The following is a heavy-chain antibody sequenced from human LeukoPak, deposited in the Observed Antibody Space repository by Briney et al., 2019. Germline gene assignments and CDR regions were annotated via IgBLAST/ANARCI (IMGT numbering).Heavy chain of an antibody. CDR1: GYSFTSYW. J-gene: IGHJ5*02. CDR2: IYPGDSRT. V-gene: IGHV5-51*01. CDR3: ACREFYSPWPGP. Sequence: GASLKISCKGSGYSFTSYWIGWVRQTPGKGLEWMGVIYPGDSRTRYNPSFEGQVTISADKSINTAYLQWSSLKASYTAMYYCACREFYSPWPGPWGQGTLVTVSS. D-gene: IGHD5-18*01.